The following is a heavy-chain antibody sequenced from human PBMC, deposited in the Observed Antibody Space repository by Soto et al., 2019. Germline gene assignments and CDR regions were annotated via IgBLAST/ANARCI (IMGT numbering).Heavy chain of an antibody. J-gene: IGHJ4*02. D-gene: IGHD3-22*01. CDR1: GLIFSGSV. Sequence: EVQLVESGGGLVQTGGSLKLSCEASGLIFSGSVMHWVRQASGKGLEWVGRIRSKANNYATEYAASVKGRFTISRADSKNTAYLQMNSLTAEDAAVYYCTPWMVNDSNCGGQGTLVTFSS. V-gene: IGHV3-73*01. CDR2: IRSKANNYAT. CDR3: TPWMVNDSNC.